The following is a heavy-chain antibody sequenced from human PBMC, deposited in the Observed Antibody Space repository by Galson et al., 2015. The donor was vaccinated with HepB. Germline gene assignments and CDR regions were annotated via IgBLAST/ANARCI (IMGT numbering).Heavy chain of an antibody. CDR3: ARDWHYYGSGDGIFHY. CDR2: ISYDGSNK. CDR1: GFTFSSYA. V-gene: IGHV3-30*04. Sequence: SLRLSCAASGFTFSSYAMHWVRQAPGKGLEWVAVISYDGSNKYYADSVKGRFTISRDNSKNTLYLQMNSLRAEDTAVYYCARDWHYYGSGDGIFHYWGQGTLVTVSS. J-gene: IGHJ4*02. D-gene: IGHD3-10*01.